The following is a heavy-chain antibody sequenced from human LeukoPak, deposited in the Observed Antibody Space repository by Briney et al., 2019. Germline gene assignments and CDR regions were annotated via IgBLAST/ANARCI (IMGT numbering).Heavy chain of an antibody. J-gene: IGHJ4*02. V-gene: IGHV3-33*06. CDR3: AKDLTGRWLQSQYYFDY. Sequence: GRSLRLSCAASGFTFSSYGMHWVRQAPGKGLEWVAVIWYDGSNKYYADSVKGRFTISRDNSKNTLYLQMNSLRAEDTAVYYCAKDLTGRWLQSQYYFDYWGQGTLVTVSS. CDR2: IWYDGSNK. CDR1: GFTFSSYG. D-gene: IGHD5-24*01.